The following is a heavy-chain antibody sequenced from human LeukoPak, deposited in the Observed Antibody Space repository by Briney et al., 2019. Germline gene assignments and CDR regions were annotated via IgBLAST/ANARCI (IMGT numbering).Heavy chain of an antibody. V-gene: IGHV3-23*01. CDR1: GFTFSSYA. CDR3: AKDSRAHCGGCEFEI. Sequence: LPGGSLRLSCAASGFTFSSYAMSWVRQAPGKGLEWVSAISGSGGSTYYADSVKGRFTISRDNSKNTLYLQMNSLRAEYTAVYYFAKDSRAHCGGCEFEICGQGTMVSVSS. J-gene: IGHJ3*02. D-gene: IGHD2-21*01. CDR2: ISGSGGST.